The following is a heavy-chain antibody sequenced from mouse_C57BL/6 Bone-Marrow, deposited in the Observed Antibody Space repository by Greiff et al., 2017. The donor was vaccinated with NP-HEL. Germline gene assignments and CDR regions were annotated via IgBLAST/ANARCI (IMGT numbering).Heavy chain of an antibody. CDR1: GYTFTDYY. CDR2: INPNNGGT. J-gene: IGHJ4*01. V-gene: IGHV1-26*01. CDR3: AREGDYYYAMDY. Sequence: VQLQQSGPELVKPGASVKISCKASGYTFTDYYMNWVKQSHGKSLEWIGDINPNNGGTSYNQKFKGKATLTVDKSSSTAYMELRSLTSEDSAVYYCAREGDYYYAMDYWGQGTSVTVSS. D-gene: IGHD2-4*01.